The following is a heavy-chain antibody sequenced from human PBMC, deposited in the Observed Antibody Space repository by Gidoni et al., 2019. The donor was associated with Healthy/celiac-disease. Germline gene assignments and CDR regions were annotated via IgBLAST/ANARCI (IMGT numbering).Heavy chain of an antibody. J-gene: IGHJ3*02. D-gene: IGHD2-2*01. CDR1: DFTVVDYA. V-gene: IGHV3-9*01. Sequence: EVQLVESGGGLVPPGRSLRLPRAASDFTVVDYAMHWGRQAPGTGLEWVSGISWNSGSIGNADSVKGRFTIYRENAKNTLYLQMNSLRAKDTALYDCAKDNLALGYCSSTSCLTGFDIWGQGTMVTVSS. CDR3: AKDNLALGYCSSTSCLTGFDI. CDR2: ISWNSGSI.